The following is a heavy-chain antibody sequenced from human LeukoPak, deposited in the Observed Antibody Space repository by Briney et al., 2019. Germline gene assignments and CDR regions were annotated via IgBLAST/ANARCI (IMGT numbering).Heavy chain of an antibody. CDR2: ISSNGGST. CDR1: GFTFSNYA. J-gene: IGHJ5*02. V-gene: IGHV3-64*01. D-gene: IGHD6-19*01. CDR3: AREMLAAVAAQS. Sequence: GGSLRLSCAASGFTFSNYAMHWVRQAPGKGLEYVSTISSNGGSTYYANSVKGRFTISRDNAKNSLYLQMNSLRAEDTAVYYCAREMLAAVAAQSWGQGTLVTVSS.